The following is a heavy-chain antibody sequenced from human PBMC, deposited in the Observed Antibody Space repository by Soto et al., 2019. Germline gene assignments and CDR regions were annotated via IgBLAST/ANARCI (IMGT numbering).Heavy chain of an antibody. V-gene: IGHV1-2*04. Sequence: ASVKVSCKASGYTFTGYYMHWVRQAPGQGLEWMGWINPNSGGTNYAQKFQGWVTMTRDTSISTAYMELSSLRSDDTAVYYCARDPDDDFLSDPDASDIWGQGTMVTVSS. CDR3: ARDPDDDFLSDPDASDI. D-gene: IGHD3-3*01. CDR1: GYTFTGYY. J-gene: IGHJ3*02. CDR2: INPNSGGT.